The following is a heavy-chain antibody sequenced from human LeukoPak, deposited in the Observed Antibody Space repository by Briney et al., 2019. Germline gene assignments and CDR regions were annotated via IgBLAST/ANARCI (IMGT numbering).Heavy chain of an antibody. CDR2: IYYSGST. Sequence: SGGSLRLSCAASGFTFSSYEMNWVRQPPGKGLEWIGSIYYSGSTYYNPSLKSRVTISVDTSKNQFSLKLSSVTAADTAVYYCARALYSGWFDPWGQGTLVTVSS. V-gene: IGHV4-39*07. J-gene: IGHJ5*02. D-gene: IGHD1-26*01. CDR3: ARALYSGWFDP. CDR1: GFTFSSYE.